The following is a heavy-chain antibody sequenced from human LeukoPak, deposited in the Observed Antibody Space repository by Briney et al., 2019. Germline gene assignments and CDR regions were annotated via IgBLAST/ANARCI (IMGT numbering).Heavy chain of an antibody. V-gene: IGHV1-69*13. CDR3: ARGLVEVVVTYPGRRGYNWFDP. Sequence: GASVKVSCKASGGTFSSCAISCVRQAPGQWLELMGGTTPICGTANYAQKFQGRVTITADESTSTAYMELSSLRSEDTAVYYCARGLVEVVVTYPGRRGYNWFDPWGQGTLVTVSS. J-gene: IGHJ5*02. D-gene: IGHD2-21*02. CDR2: TTPICGTA. CDR1: GGTFSSCA.